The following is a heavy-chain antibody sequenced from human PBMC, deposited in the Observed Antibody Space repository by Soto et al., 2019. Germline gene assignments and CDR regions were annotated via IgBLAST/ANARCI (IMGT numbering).Heavy chain of an antibody. V-gene: IGHV6-1*01. CDR3: ARGKDGSIDY. D-gene: IGHD5-12*01. J-gene: IGHJ4*02. Sequence: SQALSLTCAFSGDSVSSNSDTWNWIRQSPSRGLEWLGRTYYRSKWYNDYAVSVKSRITINPDTSKNQFSLQLNSVTPEDTAVYYCARGKDGSIDYWGQGTLVTVSS. CDR2: TYYRSKWYN. CDR1: GDSVSSNSDT.